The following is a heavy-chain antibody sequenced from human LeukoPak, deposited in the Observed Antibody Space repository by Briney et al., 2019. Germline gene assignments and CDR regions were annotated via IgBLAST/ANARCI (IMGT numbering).Heavy chain of an antibody. CDR3: ARRSSGSPPFYFDY. V-gene: IGHV3-74*01. J-gene: IGHJ4*02. CDR1: GFTFSSYW. D-gene: IGHD1-26*01. Sequence: GGSLRLSCAASGFTFSSYWMNWARQAPGKGLVWVSRINSDGSTTNYADSVKGRFTISRDNAKNTLYLQMNSLRAEDTAMYYCARRSSGSPPFYFDYWGQGTLVTVSS. CDR2: INSDGSTT.